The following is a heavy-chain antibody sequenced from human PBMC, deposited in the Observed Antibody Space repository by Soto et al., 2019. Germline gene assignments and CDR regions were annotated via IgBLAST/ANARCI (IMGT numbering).Heavy chain of an antibody. CDR2: IRSKANSYAT. CDR1: GFTFSGSA. J-gene: IGHJ6*02. Sequence: GGSLRLSCAASGFTFSGSAMHWVRQASGKGLKWVGRIRSKANSYATAYAASVNGRFTISRDDSKNTAYLQMNSLKTEDTAVYYCTTDSPITIFGVVIGPYYYYGMDVWGQGTTVTVSS. CDR3: TTDSPITIFGVVIGPYYYYGMDV. D-gene: IGHD3-3*01. V-gene: IGHV3-73*01.